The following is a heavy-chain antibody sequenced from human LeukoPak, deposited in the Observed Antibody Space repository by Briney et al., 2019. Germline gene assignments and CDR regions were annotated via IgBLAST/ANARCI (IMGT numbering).Heavy chain of an antibody. J-gene: IGHJ5*02. CDR1: GGSFSGYY. V-gene: IGHV4-34*01. CDR2: INHSGST. Sequence: SETLSLTCAVYGGSFSGYYWSWIRQPPGKGLEWIGEINHSGSTNYNPSLKSRVTISVDTSKNQFSLKLSSVTAADTAVYYCARRALQQWLKNNWFDPWGQGTLVTVSS. CDR3: ARRALQQWLKNNWFDP. D-gene: IGHD6-19*01.